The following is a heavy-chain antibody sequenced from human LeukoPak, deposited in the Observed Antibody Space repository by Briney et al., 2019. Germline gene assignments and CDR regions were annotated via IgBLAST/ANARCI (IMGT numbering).Heavy chain of an antibody. D-gene: IGHD2-15*01. CDR3: ARSVEGYCRGGSCYSYSYYMDV. Sequence: PSETLSLTCTVSGYSISSGYYWGWIRQPPGKGLEWIGSIYHSGSTYYNPSLKSRVTISVDTSKNQFSLKLSSVTAADTAVYYCARSVEGYCRGGSCYSYSYYMDVWGKGTTVTVSS. V-gene: IGHV4-38-2*02. CDR2: IYHSGST. CDR1: GYSISSGYY. J-gene: IGHJ6*03.